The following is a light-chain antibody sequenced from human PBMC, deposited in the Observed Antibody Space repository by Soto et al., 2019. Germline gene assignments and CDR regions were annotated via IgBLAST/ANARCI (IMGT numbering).Light chain of an antibody. Sequence: EIVLTQSPGTLSLSPGERATLSCGASQSVSSSSYLAWYQQKPGHAPRLLIYGTSSRATGIPDRCSGSGSGTDFTLTISRLEHEDFAVYCCQHYGSPLTFGGGTKVEIK. V-gene: IGKV3-20*01. CDR3: QHYGSPLT. CDR1: QSVSSSSY. CDR2: GTS. J-gene: IGKJ4*01.